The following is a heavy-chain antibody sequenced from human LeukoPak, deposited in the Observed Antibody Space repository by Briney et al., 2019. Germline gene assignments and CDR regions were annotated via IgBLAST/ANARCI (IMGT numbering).Heavy chain of an antibody. V-gene: IGHV3-48*03. J-gene: IGHJ4*02. CDR2: ISSGGTTI. D-gene: IGHD2-15*01. CDR1: GFTFSSYE. Sequence: GGSLRLSCAASGFTFSSYEMHWVRQAPGKGLEWASYISSGGTTIYYADSVKGRFTISRDNAKNSLYLQMNSLRAEDTAIYYCARDVGCSGGSCYSHFDYWGQGTLVTVSS. CDR3: ARDVGCSGGSCYSHFDY.